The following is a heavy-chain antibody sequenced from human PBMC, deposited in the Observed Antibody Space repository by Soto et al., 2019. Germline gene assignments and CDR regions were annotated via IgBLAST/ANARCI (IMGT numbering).Heavy chain of an antibody. CDR2: ISGSAASA. J-gene: IGHJ4*02. CDR1: GFTFSNYA. D-gene: IGHD6-19*01. CDR3: AKERSSGWTDTFDY. Sequence: GGSLILSCAASGFTFSNYAMSWVRQAPGKGLEWVSRISGSAASAYYADSVKGRFTISRDNSKNTLYLQMYSLRAEDTAVYYCAKERSSGWTDTFDYWGQGSLVTVSS. V-gene: IGHV3-23*01.